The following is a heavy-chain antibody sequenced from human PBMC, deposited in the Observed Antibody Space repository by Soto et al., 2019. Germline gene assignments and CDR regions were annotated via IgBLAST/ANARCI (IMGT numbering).Heavy chain of an antibody. J-gene: IGHJ4*02. D-gene: IGHD5-18*01. V-gene: IGHV3-21*01. Sequence: EVHLVESGGGLVKPGGSLRLSCAASGFTFSSDSMNWVRQAPGKGLAWVSSISSSSSYIYYADSVKGRFTISRDNAKHSLYLQMNSLRAEDTAVYYCARVPGRYNYGPFDYWGQGTLVTVSS. CDR3: ARVPGRYNYGPFDY. CDR2: ISSSSSYI. CDR1: GFTFSSDS.